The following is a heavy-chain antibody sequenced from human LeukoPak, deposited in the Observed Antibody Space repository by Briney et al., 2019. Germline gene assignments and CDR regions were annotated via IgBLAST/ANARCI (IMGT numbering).Heavy chain of an antibody. J-gene: IGHJ4*02. CDR2: ISAYNGNT. CDR3: ARVWFGDTFDY. CDR1: GYTFTSYG. Sequence: ASVKVSRKASGYTFTSYGISWVRQAPGQGLEWMGWISAYNGNTNYAQKLQGRVTMTTDTSTSTAYTELRSLRSDDTAVYYCARVWFGDTFDYWGQGTLVTVSS. D-gene: IGHD3-10*01. V-gene: IGHV1-18*01.